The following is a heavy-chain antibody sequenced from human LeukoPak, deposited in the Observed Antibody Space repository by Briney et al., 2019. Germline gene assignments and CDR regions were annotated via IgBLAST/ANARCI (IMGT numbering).Heavy chain of an antibody. J-gene: IGHJ4*02. CDR3: PKDYYDSSGRALDY. V-gene: IGHV3-33*06. CDR1: GFTFSSYG. D-gene: IGHD3-22*01. Sequence: GRSLRLSCAASGFTFSSYGMHWVRQAPGKGLEWVAVIWYDGSNKYYADSVKGRFTISRDNSKNTLYLQMNSLRAEDTAVCYCPKDYYDSSGRALDYWGQGTLVTVSS. CDR2: IWYDGSNK.